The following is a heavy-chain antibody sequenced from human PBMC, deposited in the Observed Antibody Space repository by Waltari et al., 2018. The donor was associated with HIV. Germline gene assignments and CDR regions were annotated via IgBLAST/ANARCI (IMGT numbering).Heavy chain of an antibody. CDR3: ARGYCGIDCYLGMDV. CDR1: GFTFSTHA. D-gene: IGHD2-21*02. CDR2: IASYRRG. V-gene: IGHV3-30*01. J-gene: IGHJ6*02. Sequence: QVQLVESGGAVVQPGRSLRVSCEASGFTFSTHAMHWVRQAPGKVLEGVSDIASYRRGKDADSVGGRFTISRDDSKNTLYLQMNSLKPEDTAIYSCARGYCGIDCYLGMDVWGQGTTVSVSS.